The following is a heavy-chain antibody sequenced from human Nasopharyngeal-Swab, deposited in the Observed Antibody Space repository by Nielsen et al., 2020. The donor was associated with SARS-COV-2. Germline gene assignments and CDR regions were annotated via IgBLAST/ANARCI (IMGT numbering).Heavy chain of an antibody. Sequence: GSLRLSCTVSGDSGISSYWGWIRQSPQKGLEWIGTVSYSGTANYNPSLNSRVTISVDTSKNQFSLKLISVTAADTAVYYCARDESGDYLGLPFDYWGQGTLVTVSS. CDR1: GDSGISSY. CDR2: VSYSGTA. J-gene: IGHJ4*02. CDR3: ARDESGDYLGLPFDY. D-gene: IGHD4-17*01. V-gene: IGHV4-59*02.